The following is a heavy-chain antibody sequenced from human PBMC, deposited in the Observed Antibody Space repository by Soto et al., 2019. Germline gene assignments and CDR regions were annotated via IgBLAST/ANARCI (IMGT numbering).Heavy chain of an antibody. D-gene: IGHD3-22*01. V-gene: IGHV4-30-4*01. J-gene: IGHJ4*02. CDR1: GGSISSGDYY. CDR3: ARDRPDSYDY. Sequence: SETLSLTCTVSGGSISSGDYYWSWIRQPPGKGLEWIGYIYYSGSTYYNSPLKSRVTISVDTSKNQFSLKLSSVTAADTAVYYCARDRPDSYDYWGQGTLVTVSS. CDR2: IYYSGST.